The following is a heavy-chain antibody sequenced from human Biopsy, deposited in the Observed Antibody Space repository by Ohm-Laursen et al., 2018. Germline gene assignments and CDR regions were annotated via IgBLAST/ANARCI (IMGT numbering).Heavy chain of an antibody. CDR1: GFSFDNYV. CDR3: AKDRYPSSRHYYYGMDV. J-gene: IGHJ6*02. Sequence: SLRLSCTASGFSFDNYVMHWVRQAPGKGLEWVSGISWNSDSIGYADSVKGRFTISRDNAKNPLYLQMNSLRSEDTALYYCAKDRYPSSRHYYYGMDVWGQGTTVTVSS. D-gene: IGHD6-13*01. V-gene: IGHV3-9*01. CDR2: ISWNSDSI.